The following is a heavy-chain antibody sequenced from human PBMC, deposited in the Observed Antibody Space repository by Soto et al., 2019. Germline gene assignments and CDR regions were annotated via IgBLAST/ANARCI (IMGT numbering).Heavy chain of an antibody. D-gene: IGHD1-26*01. CDR1: GFTFSTSA. J-gene: IGHJ6*02. V-gene: IGHV1-58*01. CDR2: IVGGSGNT. Sequence: SVKVSCKASGFTFSTSAVQWVRQARGQRPEWMGWIVGGSGNTNYAQNSQERVIITRDMSTSTVYMELSSLRSDDTALYFCAARRSGLYAMDVWGQGTTVTVSS. CDR3: AARRSGLYAMDV.